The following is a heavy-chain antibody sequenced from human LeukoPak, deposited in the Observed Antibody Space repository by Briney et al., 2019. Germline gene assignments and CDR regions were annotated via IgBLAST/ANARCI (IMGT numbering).Heavy chain of an antibody. V-gene: IGHV1-2*02. CDR1: GYTFTGYY. CDR3: ARDGGGDAFDI. Sequence: ASVKVSCKASGYTFTGYYMHWVRQAPGQGLEWLGWINPNSGGTKYAQKFQGRVTMTRDTSISTAYMELSGLRSDDTAVYYRARDGGGDAFDIWGQGTMVTVSS. D-gene: IGHD2-21*02. J-gene: IGHJ3*02. CDR2: INPNSGGT.